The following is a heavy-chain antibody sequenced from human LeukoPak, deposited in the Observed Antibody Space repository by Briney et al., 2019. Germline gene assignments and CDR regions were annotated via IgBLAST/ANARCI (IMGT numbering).Heavy chain of an antibody. V-gene: IGHV4-39*07. Sequence: PSETLSLTCTVSGGSISSSSYYWGWIRQPPGKGLEWIGSIYYSGSTYYNPSLKSRVTISVDTSKNQFSLKLSSVTAADTAVYYCARSGTAMVTGAFDIWGQGTMVTVSS. CDR2: IYYSGST. CDR3: ARSGTAMVTGAFDI. J-gene: IGHJ3*02. D-gene: IGHD5-18*01. CDR1: GGSISSSSYY.